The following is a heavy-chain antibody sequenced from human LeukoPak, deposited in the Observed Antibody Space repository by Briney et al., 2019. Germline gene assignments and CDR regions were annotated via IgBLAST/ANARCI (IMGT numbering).Heavy chain of an antibody. CDR3: ARDRDSSSWSRGYFDY. J-gene: IGHJ4*02. Sequence: GGSLRLSCAASGFTFSSYWMTWVRQAPGKGLEWVAVISYDGSNKYYADSVKGRFTISRDNSKNTLYLQMNSLRAEDTAVYYCARDRDSSSWSRGYFDYWGQGTLVTVSS. CDR2: ISYDGSNK. D-gene: IGHD6-13*01. CDR1: GFTFSSYW. V-gene: IGHV3-30*03.